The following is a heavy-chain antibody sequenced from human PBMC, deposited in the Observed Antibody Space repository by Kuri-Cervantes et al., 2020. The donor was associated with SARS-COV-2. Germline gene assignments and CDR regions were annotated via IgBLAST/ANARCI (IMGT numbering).Heavy chain of an antibody. CDR1: GFTFSSHA. D-gene: IGHD2-2*01. CDR2: ISYDGSNK. V-gene: IGHV3-30-3*01. J-gene: IGHJ4*02. Sequence: GESLKISCAASGFTFSSHAMHWVRQAPGKGLEWVAVISYDGSNKYYADSVKGRFTISRDNSKNTLYLQMNSLRAEDTAVYYCARVVPAAVFDYWGQGTLITVSS. CDR3: ARVVPAAVFDY.